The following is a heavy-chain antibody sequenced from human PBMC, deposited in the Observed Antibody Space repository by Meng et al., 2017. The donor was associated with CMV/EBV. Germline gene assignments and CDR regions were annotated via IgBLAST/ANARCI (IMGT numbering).Heavy chain of an antibody. Sequence: GGSLRPSCAASGFTFSSYSMNWVRQAPGKGLEWVSSISSSSTYIYYADSVKGRFTISRDNAKNSLYLQMNSLRAEDTAVYYCASLLGIYYGMDVWGQGTTVTVSS. CDR2: ISSSSTYI. J-gene: IGHJ6*02. CDR3: ASLLGIYYGMDV. D-gene: IGHD6-13*01. CDR1: GFTFSSYS. V-gene: IGHV3-21*01.